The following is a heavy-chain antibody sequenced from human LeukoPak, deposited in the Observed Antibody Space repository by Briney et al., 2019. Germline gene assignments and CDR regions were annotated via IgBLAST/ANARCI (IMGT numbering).Heavy chain of an antibody. J-gene: IGHJ5*02. Sequence: ASVKVSCKASGYTFTSYGIIWVRQAPGQGLEWMGWISAYNGNTNYAQKLQGRVTMTTDTSTSTAYMELRSLRSDDTAVYYCARDEGITGTTSWFDPWGQGTLVTVSS. CDR3: ARDEGITGTTSWFDP. CDR1: GYTFTSYG. CDR2: ISAYNGNT. V-gene: IGHV1-18*01. D-gene: IGHD1-7*01.